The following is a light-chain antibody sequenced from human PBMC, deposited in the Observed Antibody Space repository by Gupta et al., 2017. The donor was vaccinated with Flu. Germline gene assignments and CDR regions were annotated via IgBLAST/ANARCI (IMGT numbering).Light chain of an antibody. Sequence: SICDVASAFVEWRRQRPASSPTTVLYQYDERPSALPARFSGSIDTSSNSASLVISGLMTEDEAYYYCQSYDGANWVFGGGTKLTVL. CDR1: ICDVASAF. V-gene: IGLV6-57*01. CDR3: QSYDGANWV. J-gene: IGLJ3*02. CDR2: QYD.